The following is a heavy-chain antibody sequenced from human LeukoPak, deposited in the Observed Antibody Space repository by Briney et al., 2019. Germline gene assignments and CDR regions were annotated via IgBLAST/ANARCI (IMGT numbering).Heavy chain of an antibody. Sequence: GGSLRPSCAASGFTFSSYSMNWVRQAPGKGLEWVSSISSSSSYIYYADSVKGRFTISRDNAKNSLYLQMNSLRAEDTAVYYCAREGTAMVSSGYWGQGTLVTVSS. CDR2: ISSSSSYI. D-gene: IGHD5-18*01. CDR1: GFTFSSYS. V-gene: IGHV3-21*01. J-gene: IGHJ4*02. CDR3: AREGTAMVSSGY.